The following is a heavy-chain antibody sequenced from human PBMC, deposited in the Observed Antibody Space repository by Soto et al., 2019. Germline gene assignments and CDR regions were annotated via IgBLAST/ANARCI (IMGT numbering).Heavy chain of an antibody. Sequence: SETLSLTCTVSGGSISSYYWSWIRQPPGKGLEWIGYIYYSGSTNYNPSLKSRVTISVDTSKNQFSLKLSSVTAADTAVYYCARVPRLRLVVPAAMMRYWFDPWGQGTLVTAPQ. CDR2: IYYSGST. CDR3: ARVPRLRLVVPAAMMRYWFDP. D-gene: IGHD2-2*01. J-gene: IGHJ5*02. CDR1: GGSISSYY. V-gene: IGHV4-59*12.